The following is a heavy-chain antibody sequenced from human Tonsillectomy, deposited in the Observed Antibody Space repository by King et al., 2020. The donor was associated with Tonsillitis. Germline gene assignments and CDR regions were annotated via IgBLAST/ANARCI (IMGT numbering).Heavy chain of an antibody. V-gene: IGHV3-30*02. D-gene: IGHD3-10*01. CDR1: GFTFSSYG. Sequence: VQLVESGGGVVQPGGSLRLSCAAPGFTFSSYGMHWVRQAPGKGLEWVSFIRYDGANKYYAESVKGRLTISRDNSKNTLYLQMNSLRPEDTAVYYCAKDRFYYRSGSPSNAFDIWGQGTMVTVSS. CDR2: IRYDGANK. J-gene: IGHJ3*02. CDR3: AKDRFYYRSGSPSNAFDI.